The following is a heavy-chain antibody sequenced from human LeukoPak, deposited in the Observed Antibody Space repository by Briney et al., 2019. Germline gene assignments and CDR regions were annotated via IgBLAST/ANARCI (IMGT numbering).Heavy chain of an antibody. D-gene: IGHD3-3*01. Sequence: GGSLRLSCAASGFTFGSYGMHWVRQAPGKGLEWVAFIRYDGSSKYYADSVKGRFTISRDDSKNTLYLQINSLRTEDTAVYSCAKVGAGLYDSLDYWGQGTLVTVSS. CDR3: AKVGAGLYDSLDY. J-gene: IGHJ4*02. CDR1: GFTFGSYG. CDR2: IRYDGSSK. V-gene: IGHV3-30*02.